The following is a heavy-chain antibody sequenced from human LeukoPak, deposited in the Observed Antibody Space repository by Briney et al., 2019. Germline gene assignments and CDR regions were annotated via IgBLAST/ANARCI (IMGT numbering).Heavy chain of an antibody. CDR3: AKDPHRGNDFTWFDP. D-gene: IGHD5-12*01. V-gene: IGHV3-30*02. Sequence: GGSLRLSCAASGFTITNFGMHWVRQAPGKGLEWVAFIRSDGTAKKYIESVKGRFTISRDSSKNTVYLQMNSLRPEDTAVYYCAKDPHRGNDFTWFDPWGQGTLVTVSS. CDR1: GFTITNFG. J-gene: IGHJ5*02. CDR2: IRSDGTAK.